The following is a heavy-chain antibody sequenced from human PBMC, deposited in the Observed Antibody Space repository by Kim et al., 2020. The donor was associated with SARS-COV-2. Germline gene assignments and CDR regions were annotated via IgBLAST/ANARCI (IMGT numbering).Heavy chain of an antibody. D-gene: IGHD5-18*01. Sequence: GGSLRLSCAASGFTFSSYSMNWVRQAPGKGLEWVSSISSSSSYIYYADSVKGRFTISRDNAKNSLYLQMNSLRAKDTAVYYCARGPRGYSYGYVDYWGQGTLVTVSS. CDR2: ISSSSSYI. CDR1: GFTFSSYS. V-gene: IGHV3-21*01. J-gene: IGHJ4*02. CDR3: ARGPRGYSYGYVDY.